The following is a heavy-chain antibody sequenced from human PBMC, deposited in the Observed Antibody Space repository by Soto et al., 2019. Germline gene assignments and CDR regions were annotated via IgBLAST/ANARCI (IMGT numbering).Heavy chain of an antibody. CDR3: AKESEDVETDRTGWYFDL. D-gene: IGHD1-1*01. CDR2: IIPIFGTA. CDR1: GGTFSSYA. V-gene: IGHV1-69*13. J-gene: IGHJ2*01. Sequence: SLKVSCKASGGTFSSYAISWVRQAPGQGLEWMGGIIPIFGTANYAQKFQGRVTITADESTSTAYMELSSLRSEDTAVYYCAKESEDVETDRTGWYFDLWGPGTL.